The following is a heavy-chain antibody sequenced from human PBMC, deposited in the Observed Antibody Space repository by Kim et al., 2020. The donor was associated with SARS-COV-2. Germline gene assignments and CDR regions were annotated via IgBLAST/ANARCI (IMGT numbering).Heavy chain of an antibody. CDR2: IYYAGST. CDR1: GQSIKTNSFF. D-gene: IGHD1-26*01. Sequence: SETLSLTCTVSGQSIKTNSFFWGWIRQPPGKGLEWMGTIYYAGSTYFNPSLKSRLTISVDTSRNQFSLNLSSMTATDTAVYYCARLNRGAYRYYFDYWGPRAQVTVS. CDR3: ARLNRGAYRYYFDY. J-gene: IGHJ4*01. V-gene: IGHV4-39*01.